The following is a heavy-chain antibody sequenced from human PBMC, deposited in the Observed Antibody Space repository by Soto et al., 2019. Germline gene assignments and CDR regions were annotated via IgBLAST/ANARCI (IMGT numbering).Heavy chain of an antibody. V-gene: IGHV3-33*01. D-gene: IGHD3-3*01. J-gene: IGHJ4*02. CDR1: GFTFSSYG. CDR2: IWYDGNSK. CDR3: ASSYDFWSGYYTYFDY. Sequence: AGGSLRLSCAASGFTFSSYGMHWVRQAPGKGLEWVAVIWYDGNSKYYADSVKGRFTISRDNSKNTLYLQMNSLRSEDTAVYYCASSYDFWSGYYTYFDYWGQGTLVTVSS.